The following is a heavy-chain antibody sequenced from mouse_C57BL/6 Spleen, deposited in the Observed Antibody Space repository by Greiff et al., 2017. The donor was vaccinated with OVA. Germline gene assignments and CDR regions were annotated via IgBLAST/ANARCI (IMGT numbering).Heavy chain of an antibody. V-gene: IGHV5-6*01. D-gene: IGHD1-1*01. Sequence: EVQGVESGGDLVKPGGSLKLSCAASGFTFSSYGMSWVRQTPDKRLEWVATISSGGSYTYYPDSVKGRFTISRDNAKNTLYLQMSSLKSEDTAMYYCARPAPGSSYDWYFDVWGTGTTVTVSS. CDR2: ISSGGSYT. CDR3: ARPAPGSSYDWYFDV. CDR1: GFTFSSYG. J-gene: IGHJ1*03.